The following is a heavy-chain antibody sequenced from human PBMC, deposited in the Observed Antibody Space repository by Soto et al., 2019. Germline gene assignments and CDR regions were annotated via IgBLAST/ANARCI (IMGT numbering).Heavy chain of an antibody. V-gene: IGHV3-11*05. CDR2: ISSISSYI. CDR3: ARDLGRGTVYDRGKKCFCC. CDR1: GFIFDEYY. Sequence: PGGSLRLSCAPSGFIFDEYYMSRIRQAPGNGLERISYISSISSYISYADSVKGRFTVSRDNAKKTVFLQMSSLRVEDTALYYYARDLGRGTVYDRGKKCFCCWGLGARISVS. D-gene: IGHD3-16*01. J-gene: IGHJ4*02.